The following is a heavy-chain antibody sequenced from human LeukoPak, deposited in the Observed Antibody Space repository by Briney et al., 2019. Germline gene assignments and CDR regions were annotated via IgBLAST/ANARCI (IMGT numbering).Heavy chain of an antibody. CDR1: GYTFTSYD. V-gene: IGHV1-18*01. CDR2: ISAYNGNT. CDR3: AREDYDILTAHLDY. J-gene: IGHJ4*02. D-gene: IGHD3-9*01. Sequence: ASVKVSCKASGYTFTSYDINWVRQAPGQGLEWMGWISAYNGNTNYAQKLQGRVTMTTDTSTSTAYMELRSLRSDDTAVYYCAREDYDILTAHLDYWGQGTLVTVSS.